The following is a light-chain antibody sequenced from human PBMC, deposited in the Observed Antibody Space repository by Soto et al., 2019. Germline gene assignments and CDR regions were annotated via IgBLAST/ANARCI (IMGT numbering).Light chain of an antibody. Sequence: IVLRQSPGTLSLSPGERATLSCRASQSVSNNYLAWYQQKPGQAPRLLIYGASNRATGIPDRFSGSGSGTEFTLTISSLQSEDFAVYYCQQYNNWPPWTFGQGTKVDNK. J-gene: IGKJ1*01. CDR1: QSVSNN. V-gene: IGKV3D-15*01. CDR3: QQYNNWPPWT. CDR2: GAS.